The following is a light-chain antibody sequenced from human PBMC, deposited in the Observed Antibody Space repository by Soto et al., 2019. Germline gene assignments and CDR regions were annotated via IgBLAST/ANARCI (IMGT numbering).Light chain of an antibody. Sequence: EIVLMQSPGTLSLSPEERATLSCTASQSGSSTYLAWCHQKPGQAPRLLIFDASKRATGIPARFSGSGSGTDFTLTISSLETEDLAVYYCQHRSNWPSCTFGAGTKVDIK. J-gene: IGKJ4*02. CDR2: DAS. CDR3: QHRSNWPSCT. V-gene: IGKV3-11*01. CDR1: QSGSSTY.